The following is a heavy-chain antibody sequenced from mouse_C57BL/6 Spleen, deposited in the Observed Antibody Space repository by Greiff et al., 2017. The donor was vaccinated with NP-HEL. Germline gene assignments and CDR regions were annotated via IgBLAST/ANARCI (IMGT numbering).Heavy chain of an antibody. CDR3: TRRIYHGFDY. D-gene: IGHD2-1*01. J-gene: IGHJ2*01. CDR2: IDPETGGT. Sequence: VKLMESGAELVRPGASVTLSCKASGYTFTDYEMHWVKQTPVHGLEWIGAIDPETGGTAYNQKFKGKAILTADKSSSTAYMELRSLTSEDSAVYYCTRRIYHGFDYWGQGTTLTVSS. CDR1: GYTFTDYE. V-gene: IGHV1-15*01.